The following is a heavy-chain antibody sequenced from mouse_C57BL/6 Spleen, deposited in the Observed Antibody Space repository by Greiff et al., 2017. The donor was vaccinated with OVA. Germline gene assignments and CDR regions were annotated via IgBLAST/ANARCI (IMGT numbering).Heavy chain of an antibody. CDR1: GYSFTGYY. CDR2: INPSTGGT. Sequence: EVKLQESGPELVKPGASVKISCKASGYSFTGYYMNWVKQSPEKSLEWIGEINPSTGGTTYNQKFKAKATLTVDKSSSTAYMQLKSLTSEDSAVYYCARIEFELGYFDYWGQGTTLTVSS. D-gene: IGHD4-1*01. V-gene: IGHV1-42*01. CDR3: ARIEFELGYFDY. J-gene: IGHJ2*01.